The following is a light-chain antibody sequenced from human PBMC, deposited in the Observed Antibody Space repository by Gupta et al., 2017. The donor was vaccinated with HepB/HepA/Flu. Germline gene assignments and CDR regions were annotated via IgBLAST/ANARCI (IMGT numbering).Light chain of an antibody. CDR1: QGVGNS. J-gene: IGKJ3*01. CDR3: QQYNSVPFT. V-gene: IGKV1-27*01. CDR2: GAS. Sequence: DIQMTHSPSSVSAYIRDRVTITCRASQGVGNSLAWYQQRAGNAPKLLLYGASTLQSGVPSRFSGSGSGTDFTLSISSLQPEDVAIYFCQQYNSVPFTFGPGTKVDLK.